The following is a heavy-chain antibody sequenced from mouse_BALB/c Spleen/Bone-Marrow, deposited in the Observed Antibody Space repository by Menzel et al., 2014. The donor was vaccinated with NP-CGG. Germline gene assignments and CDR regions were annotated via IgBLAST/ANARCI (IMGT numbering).Heavy chain of an antibody. Sequence: EVKLEESGGGLVQPGGFLRLSCATSGFTFTDHYMSWVRQPPGKALELLGFIRNKANGYTTEYSASVKGRFTISRDNSQSIVYLQMNTLRAEDSATYYCARDYLYYFDYWGQGTTLTVSS. D-gene: IGHD2-1*01. V-gene: IGHV7-3*02. CDR2: IRNKANGYTT. CDR1: GFTFTDHY. J-gene: IGHJ2*01. CDR3: ARDYLYYFDY.